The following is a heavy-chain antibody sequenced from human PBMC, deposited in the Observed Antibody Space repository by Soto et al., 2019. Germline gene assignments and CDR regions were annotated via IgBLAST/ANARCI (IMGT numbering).Heavy chain of an antibody. J-gene: IGHJ4*02. CDR2: DTGSGGNT. Sequence: EVQLLESGGGLVQPGGSLRLSCAASGFTFSNYAMTWVRQAPGKGLEWVSGDTGSGGNTYYADYVKGRFTISRDKSKNTLYLQMISLRAEDTAVYYCAKAQYSGYAVSLNLDSWGQGALVTVSS. CDR3: AKAQYSGYAVSLNLDS. D-gene: IGHD5-12*01. V-gene: IGHV3-23*01. CDR1: GFTFSNYA.